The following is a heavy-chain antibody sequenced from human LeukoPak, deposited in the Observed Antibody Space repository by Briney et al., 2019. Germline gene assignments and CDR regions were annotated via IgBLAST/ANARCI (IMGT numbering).Heavy chain of an antibody. CDR2: IIPIFGTA. D-gene: IGHD5-18*01. V-gene: IGHV1-69*05. CDR3: ARDDSYGYVLGY. J-gene: IGHJ4*02. Sequence: SVKVSCKASGGTFSSYAISWVRQAPGQGLEWMGGIIPIFGTANYAQKFQGRVTITTDESTSTAYMELSSLRSEDTAVYYCARDDSYGYVLGYWGQGTLVSVSS. CDR1: GGTFSSYA.